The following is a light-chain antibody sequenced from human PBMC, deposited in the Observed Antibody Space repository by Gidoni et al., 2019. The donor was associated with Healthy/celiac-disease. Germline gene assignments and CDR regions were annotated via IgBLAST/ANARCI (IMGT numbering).Light chain of an antibody. J-gene: IGLJ2*01. CDR3: QSYDSSMSGYGV. V-gene: IGLV1-40*01. CDR2: GDS. CDR1: SSNIVAGYD. Sequence: QSLPTHPPSVSGPPAPRVTISCTVSSSNIVAGYDVHWYQQLPGTDPKLLIYGDSNRPSWVPDRFSGGKTGTTAALAITGRQDEDEADDYCQSYDSSMSGYGVFGGGTKLTVL.